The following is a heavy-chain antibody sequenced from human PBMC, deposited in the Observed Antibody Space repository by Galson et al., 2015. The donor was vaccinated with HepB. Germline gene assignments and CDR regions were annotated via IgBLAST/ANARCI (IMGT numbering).Heavy chain of an antibody. CDR1: GFTFSRYG. CDR2: ISYDGSNK. V-gene: IGHV3-30*18. Sequence: SLRLSCAASGFTFSRYGMHWVRQAPGKGLEWVAVISYDGSNKYYADSVKGRFTISRDNSNNTLYLQMNSLRTEDTAVYYCAKDLAPVAGGAFDYWGQGTLVTVSS. J-gene: IGHJ4*02. D-gene: IGHD6-19*01. CDR3: AKDLAPVAGGAFDY.